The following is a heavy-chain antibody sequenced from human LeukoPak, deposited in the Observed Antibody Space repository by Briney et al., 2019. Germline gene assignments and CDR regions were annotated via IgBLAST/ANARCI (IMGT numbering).Heavy chain of an antibody. Sequence: GGFLRLSCAASGFTFSSYSMTWVPKSPGKGLEWVSSISSSSSYIYYADSVKGRFTISRDNAKNSLYLQMNSLRADDTAVYDCARYYDDRRDRSFDYWGQGTLVTVSS. CDR3: ARYYDDRRDRSFDY. CDR2: ISSSSSYI. CDR1: GFTFSSYS. D-gene: IGHD3-16*01. V-gene: IGHV3-21*01. J-gene: IGHJ4*02.